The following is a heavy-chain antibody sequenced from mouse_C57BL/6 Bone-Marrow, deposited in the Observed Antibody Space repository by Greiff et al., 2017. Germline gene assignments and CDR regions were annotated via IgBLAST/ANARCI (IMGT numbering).Heavy chain of an antibody. J-gene: IGHJ3*01. CDR1: GYTFTSYW. CDR2: IHPNSGST. CDR3: AGESLPFAY. Sequence: QVQLQQPGAELVKPGASVKLSCKASGYTFTSYWMHWVKQRPGQGLEWIGMIHPNSGSTNYNEKFKSKATLTVDKSSSTAYMQLSSLKSEDSAVYYCAGESLPFAYWGQGTLVTVSA. V-gene: IGHV1-64*01.